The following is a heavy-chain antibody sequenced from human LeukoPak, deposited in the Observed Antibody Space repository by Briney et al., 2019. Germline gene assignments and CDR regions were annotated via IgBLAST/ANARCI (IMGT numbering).Heavy chain of an antibody. Sequence: PGGSLRLSCVASGFTFSSYWMHWVRQAPGKGLVWVSRINTDGSSTSYADSVKGRFTISRDNAKNTLYLQMNSLRAEDTAVYYCARERYLVGVSSQPQPHDAFDIWGQGTMVAVSS. CDR1: GFTFSSYW. D-gene: IGHD1-26*01. CDR2: INTDGSST. J-gene: IGHJ3*02. V-gene: IGHV3-74*01. CDR3: ARERYLVGVSSQPQPHDAFDI.